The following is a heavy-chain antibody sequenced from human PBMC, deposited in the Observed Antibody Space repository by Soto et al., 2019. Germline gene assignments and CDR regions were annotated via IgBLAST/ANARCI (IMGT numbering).Heavy chain of an antibody. CDR1: GDSVTRSRYY. Sequence: TSETLSLTCTVSGDSVTRSRYYWGWIRQPPGKGLEWIGNIYYSGSTYYNPSLKSRVTISVDTSKNQFSLKLSSVTAADTAVYYCARDNGGSGSYYNRDYYYYGMDVWGQGTTVTVSS. D-gene: IGHD3-10*01. J-gene: IGHJ6*02. CDR2: IYYSGST. CDR3: ARDNGGSGSYYNRDYYYYGMDV. V-gene: IGHV4-39*07.